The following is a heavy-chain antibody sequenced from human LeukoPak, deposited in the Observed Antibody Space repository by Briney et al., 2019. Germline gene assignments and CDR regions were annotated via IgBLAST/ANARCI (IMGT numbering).Heavy chain of an antibody. J-gene: IGHJ5*02. Sequence: TSETLSLTCTVSGGSISSYYWSWIRQPAGKGLEWIGRIYTSGSTNYNPSLKSRVTMSVDTSKNQFSLKLSSVTAADTAVYYCARESKWFGELLGGMNWFDPWGQGTLVTVSS. D-gene: IGHD3-10*01. CDR1: GGSISSYY. V-gene: IGHV4-4*07. CDR3: ARESKWFGELLGGMNWFDP. CDR2: IYTSGST.